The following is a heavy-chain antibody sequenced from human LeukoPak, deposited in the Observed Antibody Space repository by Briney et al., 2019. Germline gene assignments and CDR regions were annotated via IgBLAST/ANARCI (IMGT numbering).Heavy chain of an antibody. CDR3: ATIKRGSIFGYFDF. CDR1: GGPISSHY. CDR2: LFDSVNT. D-gene: IGHD5-18*01. Sequence: PSETLSLTCTVSGGPISSHYWSWIRQPPGKGLEWIAYLFDSVNTKDNPSLQSRLTLSADTSKSQFSLRLSSVTAADTAVYYCATIKRGSIFGYFDFWGQGIKVTVSS. J-gene: IGHJ4*02. V-gene: IGHV4-59*11.